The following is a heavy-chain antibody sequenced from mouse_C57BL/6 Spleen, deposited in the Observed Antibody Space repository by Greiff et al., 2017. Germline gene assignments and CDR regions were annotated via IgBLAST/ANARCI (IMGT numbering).Heavy chain of an antibody. CDR1: GYTFTSYW. CDR3: ARKLGGYFDV. J-gene: IGHJ1*03. CDR2: IDPSDSYT. Sequence: QVQLQQPGAELVMPGASVKLSCKASGYTFTSYWMHWVKQRPGQGLEWIGEIDPSDSYTNYNQKFKGKSTLTVDKSSSTAYMQLSSLTSADSAVYYCARKLGGYFDVWGTGTTVTVSS. V-gene: IGHV1-69*01.